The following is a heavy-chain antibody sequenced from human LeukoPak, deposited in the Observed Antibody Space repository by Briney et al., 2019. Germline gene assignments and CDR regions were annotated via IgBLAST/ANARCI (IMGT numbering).Heavy chain of an antibody. CDR1: GGSISSYY. CDR2: IYYSGST. Sequence: PSETLSLTCTVSGGSISSYYWSWIRQPPGKGLEWIGYIYYSGSTNYNPSLKSRVTISVDTSKNQFSLKLSSVTAADTVVYYCAGGSYYFDYWGQGTRVTVSS. D-gene: IGHD1-26*01. V-gene: IGHV4-59*08. J-gene: IGHJ4*02. CDR3: AGGSYYFDY.